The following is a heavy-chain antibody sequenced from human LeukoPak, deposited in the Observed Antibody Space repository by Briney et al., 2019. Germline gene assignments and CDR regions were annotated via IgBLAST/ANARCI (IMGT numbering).Heavy chain of an antibody. V-gene: IGHV3-48*01. Sequence: SGGSLRLSCAASGFTFSSYSMNWVRQAPGKGLEWVSYISSSSSTIYYADSVKGRFTISRDNAKNSLYLQMNSLRAEDTAVYYCASVPYCSSTSCQREYYYYMDVWGKGTTVTVSS. D-gene: IGHD2-2*01. CDR2: ISSSSSTI. CDR3: ASVPYCSSTSCQREYYYYMDV. J-gene: IGHJ6*03. CDR1: GFTFSSYS.